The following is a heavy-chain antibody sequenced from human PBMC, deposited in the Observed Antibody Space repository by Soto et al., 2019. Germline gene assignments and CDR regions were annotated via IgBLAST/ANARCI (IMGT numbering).Heavy chain of an antibody. D-gene: IGHD6-13*01. CDR3: TSLYSSPDDY. CDR1: GFTFVDYA. CDR2: IRSKAYGGTT. V-gene: IGHV3-49*04. Sequence: GGSLRLSCTSSGFTFVDYAMSWVRQAPGKGLEWVGFIRSKAYGGTTEYAASVKGRFTISRDDSKSIAYLQMNSLKTEDTAVYYCTSLYSSPDDYWGQGTLVTVSS. J-gene: IGHJ4*02.